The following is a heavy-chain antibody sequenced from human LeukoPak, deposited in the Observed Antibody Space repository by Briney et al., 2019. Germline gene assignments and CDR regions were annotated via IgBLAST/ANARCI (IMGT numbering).Heavy chain of an antibody. Sequence: GGSLRLSCAASGFTFSSYWMTWVRQAPGKGLEWVASIKDDGSETYYVDSVKGRFTISRDNAKNSLYLQMNSLRADDTAVYYCARDAPGAYNEYWGQGTLVTVSS. D-gene: IGHD5-24*01. V-gene: IGHV3-7*04. CDR3: ARDAPGAYNEY. J-gene: IGHJ4*02. CDR2: IKDDGSET. CDR1: GFTFSSYW.